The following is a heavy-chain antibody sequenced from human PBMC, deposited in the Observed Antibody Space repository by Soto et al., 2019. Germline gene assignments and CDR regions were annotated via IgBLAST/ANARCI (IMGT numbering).Heavy chain of an antibody. CDR3: SSGEQQLVSYGMDV. D-gene: IGHD6-13*01. CDR1: GGTFSSYA. CDR2: IIPIFGTA. Sequence: QVQLVQSGAEVKKPGSSVKVSCKASGGTFSSYAISWVRQSPGQGLEWMGGIIPIFGTANYAQKFQGRVTITADESTSTAYRELSSLRSEDTAVYYGSSGEQQLVSYGMDVWGQGTTVTVSS. V-gene: IGHV1-69*01. J-gene: IGHJ6*02.